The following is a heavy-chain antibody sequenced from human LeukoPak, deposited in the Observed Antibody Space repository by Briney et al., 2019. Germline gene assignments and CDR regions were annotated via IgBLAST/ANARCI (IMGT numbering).Heavy chain of an antibody. CDR2: IYYSGST. CDR3: ATSIALAGWGAFDI. Sequence: SETLSLTCTVSGGSISSYYWSWIRQPPGKGLEWIGYIYYSGSTNYNPSLKSRVTISVDTSKNQFSLKVNSVTAADTAVYYCATSIALAGWGAFDIWGQGTMVTVSS. V-gene: IGHV4-59*12. CDR1: GGSISSYY. D-gene: IGHD6-19*01. J-gene: IGHJ3*02.